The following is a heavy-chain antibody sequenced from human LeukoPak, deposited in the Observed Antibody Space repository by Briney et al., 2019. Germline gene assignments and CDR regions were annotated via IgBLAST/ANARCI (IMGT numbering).Heavy chain of an antibody. Sequence: ASVKVSCKASGYTFTSHGITWVRQAPGQGFEWMGWISEYNGDTKYPETSQVRVTLTTDTSTNTVYMELRNLKSDDTAVYYCARGGSGSYYDYWGQGTLITVSS. CDR1: GYTFTSHG. D-gene: IGHD3-10*01. CDR2: ISEYNGDT. J-gene: IGHJ4*02. V-gene: IGHV1-18*01. CDR3: ARGGSGSYYDY.